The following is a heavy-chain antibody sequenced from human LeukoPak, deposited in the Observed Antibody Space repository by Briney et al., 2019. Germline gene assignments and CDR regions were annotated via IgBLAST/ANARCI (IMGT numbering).Heavy chain of an antibody. D-gene: IGHD5-24*01. CDR3: ARDISVGPRRDGYNH. Sequence: GGSLRLSCAASGFTFSNYSMNWVRQAPGKGLEWVSSISSSSSYIYYADSVKGRFTISRDNATNSLYLQMNSLRAEDTAVYYCARDISVGPRRDGYNHWGQGTLVTVSS. J-gene: IGHJ5*02. CDR1: GFTFSNYS. V-gene: IGHV3-21*01. CDR2: ISSSSSYI.